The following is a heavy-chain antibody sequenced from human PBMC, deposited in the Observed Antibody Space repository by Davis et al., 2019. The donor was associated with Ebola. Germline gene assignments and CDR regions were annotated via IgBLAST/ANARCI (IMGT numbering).Heavy chain of an antibody. CDR2: INHSGST. CDR1: GGSFSGYY. D-gene: IGHD3-22*01. J-gene: IGHJ4*02. CDR3: ARHRRTGYYYIFDY. Sequence: MPSETLSLTCAVYGGSFSGYYWSWIRQPPGKGLEWIEEINHSGSTKYNPSLKSRVTFSGDTSMNHLSLELRSVTAADTAVYYCARHRRTGYYYIFDYWGQGTLVTVSS. V-gene: IGHV4-34*01.